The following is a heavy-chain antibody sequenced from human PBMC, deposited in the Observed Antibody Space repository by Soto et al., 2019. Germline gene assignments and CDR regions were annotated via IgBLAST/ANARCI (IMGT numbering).Heavy chain of an antibody. CDR1: GFTFSDYG. CDR3: ARRATVTSHFSWGYGMDV. CDR2: ISYDGSNK. J-gene: IGHJ6*02. Sequence: QVQLVESGGGVVQPGRSLRLSCAASGFTFSDYGMHWVRQAPGKGLEWVAVISYDGSNKYYADSVKGRFTISRDDSKNTLYLQMNSLRTEDTALYYCARRATVTSHFSWGYGMDVWGQGTTVTVSS. V-gene: IGHV3-30*03. D-gene: IGHD4-17*01.